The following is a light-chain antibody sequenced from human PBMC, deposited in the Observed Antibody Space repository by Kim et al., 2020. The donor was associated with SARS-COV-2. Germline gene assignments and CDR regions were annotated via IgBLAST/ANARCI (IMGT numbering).Light chain of an antibody. J-gene: IGKJ4*01. Sequence: SLSPGERATLPCRASQSVRGYLAWYQQRPGQAPRLLIDYVSNRATGIPARFSGSGSGTDFTLTISSLEPEDFAVYYCQQRSYSLTFGGGTKVDIK. V-gene: IGKV3-11*01. CDR3: QQRSYSLT. CDR2: YVS. CDR1: QSVRGY.